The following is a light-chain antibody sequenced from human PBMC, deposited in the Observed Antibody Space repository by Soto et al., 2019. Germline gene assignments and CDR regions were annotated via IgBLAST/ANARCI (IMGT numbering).Light chain of an antibody. CDR3: QQRSNLLT. Sequence: EIVLTQSPATLSLSPGERATLSCRASQSVSSYLAWYQQKPGQAPRLLIYDASNRATGIPARFSGSGSRTDFTLTISSLEPEDFAVYYCQQRSNLLTFGGGPKVAIK. CDR2: DAS. J-gene: IGKJ4*01. V-gene: IGKV3-11*01. CDR1: QSVSSY.